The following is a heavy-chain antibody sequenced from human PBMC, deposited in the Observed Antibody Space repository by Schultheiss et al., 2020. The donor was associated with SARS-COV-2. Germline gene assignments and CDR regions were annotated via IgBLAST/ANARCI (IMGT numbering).Heavy chain of an antibody. CDR1: GGSISSYY. V-gene: IGHV4-59*08. CDR3: ARGSGTTTSEVWFDP. D-gene: IGHD1-7*01. CDR2: IYYSGST. J-gene: IGHJ5*02. Sequence: SETLSLTCTVSGGSISSYYWSWIRQPPGKGLEWIGYIYYSGSTYYNPSLKSRVTISVDTSKNQFSLKLSSVTAADTAVYYCARGSGTTTSEVWFDPWGQGTLVTVSS.